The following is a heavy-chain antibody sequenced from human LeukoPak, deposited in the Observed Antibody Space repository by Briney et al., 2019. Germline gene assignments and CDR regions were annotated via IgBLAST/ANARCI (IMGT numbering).Heavy chain of an antibody. J-gene: IGHJ4*02. CDR1: GYIFTNFG. D-gene: IGHD5-18*01. CDR2: ISGYNGNT. Sequence: ASVKVSCKASGYIFTNFGISWVRQARGQGLEWMGGISGYNGNTNYAQKLQGRVTMTTDTSTSTAYMELRSLRSDDTAVYYCARTQRGYSYGLLDYWGQGTLVTVSS. CDR3: ARTQRGYSYGLLDY. V-gene: IGHV1-18*01.